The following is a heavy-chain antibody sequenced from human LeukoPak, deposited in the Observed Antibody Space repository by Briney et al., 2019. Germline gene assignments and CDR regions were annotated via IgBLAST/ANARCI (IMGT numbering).Heavy chain of an antibody. V-gene: IGHV4-34*01. CDR3: ARGRRW. J-gene: IGHJ4*02. Sequence: PSETLSLTCAVYGGSFSGYYWTWIRHPPGKGLEWIGEINHSGNINYNPSLKSRLTISVDTSKNQFSLKLSSMTAADTAVYYCARGRRWWGQGALVTVSS. CDR2: INHSGNI. D-gene: IGHD5-24*01. CDR1: GGSFSGYY.